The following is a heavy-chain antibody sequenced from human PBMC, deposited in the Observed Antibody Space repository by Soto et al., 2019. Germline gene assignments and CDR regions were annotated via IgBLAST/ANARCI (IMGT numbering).Heavy chain of an antibody. CDR1: GGSLSGYY. Sequence: QVQLQQWGAGLLKPSETLSLNCAVTGGSLSGYYWSWIRQPPGKGLEWIGEVKDGGHTNYSPSLRGRLTIASDTSSHQVSVRLNSVTAADTGVYYCAGGQEGVVATQWDQGGLVTVSS. D-gene: IGHD5-12*01. J-gene: IGHJ4*02. CDR2: VKDGGHT. V-gene: IGHV4-34*01. CDR3: AGGQEGVVATQ.